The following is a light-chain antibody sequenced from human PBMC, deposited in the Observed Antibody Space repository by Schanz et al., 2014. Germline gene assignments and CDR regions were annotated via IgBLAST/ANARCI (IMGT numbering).Light chain of an antibody. Sequence: ILLTQSPATLSLSPGERATLSCRASQSISTYLAWYQHKPGQGPRLLISDASNRATGTPARFSGSGSGTDFTLTISSLEPEDFAVYYCQLRGNWPPWTFGQGTKVEV. J-gene: IGKJ1*01. CDR1: QSISTY. V-gene: IGKV3-11*01. CDR3: QLRGNWPPWT. CDR2: DAS.